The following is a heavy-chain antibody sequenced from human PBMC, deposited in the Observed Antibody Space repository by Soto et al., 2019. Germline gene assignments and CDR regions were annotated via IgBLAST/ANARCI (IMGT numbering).Heavy chain of an antibody. CDR1: GGSVSSGSHY. CDR3: ASSMNYVFWGGEPYYNGIDV. D-gene: IGHD3-3*01. V-gene: IGHV4-61*01. Sequence: ETLSLTCTVSGGSVSSGSHYWSWIRQSPGKGLEWIGYIYNSGITKNNATLKSRVTISLDTSKNQFSLRPISVTAEDTAVYFCASSMNYVFWGGEPYYNGIDVWGPGTTVTVSS. J-gene: IGHJ6*02. CDR2: IYNSGIT.